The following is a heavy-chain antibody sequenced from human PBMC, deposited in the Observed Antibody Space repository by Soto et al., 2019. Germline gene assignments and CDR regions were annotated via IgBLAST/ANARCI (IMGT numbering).Heavy chain of an antibody. Sequence: EVQVLESGGGLVQPGGSLRLSCAASGFTFSSYAMSWVRQAPGKGLEWVSAISGSGDSTRYADSVQGRFTISRDTSKHTLYQQMNSLRAEDTAVYYCAKFYYGDYSYYYYGMDVWGQGTTVTVSS. CDR1: GFTFSSYA. J-gene: IGHJ6*02. CDR2: ISGSGDST. CDR3: AKFYYGDYSYYYYGMDV. D-gene: IGHD4-17*01. V-gene: IGHV3-23*01.